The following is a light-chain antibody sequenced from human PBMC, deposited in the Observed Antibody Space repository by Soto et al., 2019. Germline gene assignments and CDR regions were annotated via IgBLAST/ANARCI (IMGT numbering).Light chain of an antibody. CDR3: GTWDSSLSSHVV. CDR2: DND. Sequence: QSVLTQPPSVSAAPGQKVTISCSGTSSNIGNNYVSWYQQLPGTARKLLIYDNDKRPSGIPDRFSGSKSGTSATLGITGLQTGDEADYYCGTWDSSLSSHVVFGGGTKLTVL. CDR1: SSNIGNNY. V-gene: IGLV1-51*01. J-gene: IGLJ2*01.